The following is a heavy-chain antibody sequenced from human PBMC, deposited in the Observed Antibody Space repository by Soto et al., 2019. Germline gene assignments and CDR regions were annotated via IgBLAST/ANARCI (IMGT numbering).Heavy chain of an antibody. J-gene: IGHJ3*02. D-gene: IGHD3-9*01. CDR1: GYTFTSHG. CDR3: ARLLTEGVTYREDAFDI. V-gene: IGHV1-18*01. Sequence: HVQLVQSGGEVKKPGASVKVSCKASGYTFTSHGISWVRQAPGQGLGWMGWISTYNGKTDYAQKFQGRVTMTADTRTSTGYMELGSLRSDDTAVYYCARLLTEGVTYREDAFDIWGQGTKVTVSS. CDR2: ISTYNGKT.